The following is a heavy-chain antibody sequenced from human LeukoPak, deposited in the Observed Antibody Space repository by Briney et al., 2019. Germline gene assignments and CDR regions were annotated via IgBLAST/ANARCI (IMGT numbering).Heavy chain of an antibody. CDR1: GYTFTSHD. J-gene: IGHJ6*03. Sequence: ASVEVSCKASGYTFTSHDINWVRQATGQGLEWMGWMNPNSGNTGYAQKFQGRVTITRNTSISTAYMELSSLRSEDTAVYYCARQVAATTPYYYYYMDVWGKGTTVTVSS. V-gene: IGHV1-8*01. D-gene: IGHD2-15*01. CDR3: ARQVAATTPYYYYYMDV. CDR2: MNPNSGNT.